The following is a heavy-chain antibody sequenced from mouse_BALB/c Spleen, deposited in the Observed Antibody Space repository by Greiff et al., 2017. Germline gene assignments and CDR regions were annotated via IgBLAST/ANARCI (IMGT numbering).Heavy chain of an antibody. Sequence: DVMLVESGGGLVKPGGSLKLSCAASGFAFSSYDMSWVRQTPEKRLEWVAYISSGGGSTYYPDTVKGRFTISRDNAKNTLYLQMSSLKSEDTAMYYCARLSYYGNYFDYWGQGTTLTVSS. CDR1: GFAFSSYD. CDR3: ARLSYYGNYFDY. V-gene: IGHV5-12-1*01. D-gene: IGHD2-10*01. J-gene: IGHJ2*01. CDR2: ISSGGGST.